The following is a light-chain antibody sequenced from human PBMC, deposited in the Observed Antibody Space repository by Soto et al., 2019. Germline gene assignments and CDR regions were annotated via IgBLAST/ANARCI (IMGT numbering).Light chain of an antibody. CDR1: QSVTDW. CDR3: QHYSSYPYT. V-gene: IGKV1-5*01. Sequence: DIQMTQSPSTLSASVGDRVTITCRASQSVTDWLAWYQQKPGKAPNLLIYDASRLQSDIPSRFSASGSGTEFTLTISSLQPDDFATYYCQHYSSYPYTFGPGTRLEIK. CDR2: DAS. J-gene: IGKJ2*01.